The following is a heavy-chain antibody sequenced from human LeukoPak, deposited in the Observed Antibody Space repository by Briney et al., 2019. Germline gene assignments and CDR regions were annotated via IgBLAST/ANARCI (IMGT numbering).Heavy chain of an antibody. J-gene: IGHJ6*03. V-gene: IGHV4-39*01. Sequence: SSETLSLTCTVSGGSISSRSYYWGWIRQPPGKGLKWIGSTYYSGSTYYNPSLQSRVTISVDTSKNQFSLKLNSVTAADTAVYYCASFYCSGGSCYQYFSYYYMDVWGKGTTVTISS. CDR3: ASFYCSGGSCYQYFSYYYMDV. CDR1: GGSISSRSYY. CDR2: TYYSGST. D-gene: IGHD2-15*01.